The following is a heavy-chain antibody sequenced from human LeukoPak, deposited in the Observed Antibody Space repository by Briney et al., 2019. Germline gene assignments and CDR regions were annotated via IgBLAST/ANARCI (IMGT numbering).Heavy chain of an antibody. V-gene: IGHV4-39*07. J-gene: IGHJ3*02. CDR1: GGSISSSSYY. Sequence: SETLSLTCTVSGGSISSSSYYWGWIRQPPGKGLEWIGSIYYSGSTYYNPSLKSRVTISVDTSKNQFSPKLSSVTAADTAVYYCARWPTRYCSSTSCRERTAFDIWGQGTMVTVSS. CDR2: IYYSGST. CDR3: ARWPTRYCSSTSCRERTAFDI. D-gene: IGHD2-2*01.